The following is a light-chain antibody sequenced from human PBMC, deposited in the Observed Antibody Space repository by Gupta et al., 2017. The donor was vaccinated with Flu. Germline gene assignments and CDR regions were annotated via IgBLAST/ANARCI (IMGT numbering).Light chain of an antibody. CDR3: MQGTHWPPE. V-gene: IGKV2-30*01. J-gene: IGKJ1*01. Sequence: DVVLPQSPLSLPVTLGQPASIPCRSSQRLVYTDGNTYLNWIQQRPGQSPRRLIYEFSTRDSCVPDRFSCSGSGTDVTLKISRMEAEDVGVYFCMQGTHWPPEFGQGTRVEIK. CDR1: QRLVYTDGNTY. CDR2: EFS.